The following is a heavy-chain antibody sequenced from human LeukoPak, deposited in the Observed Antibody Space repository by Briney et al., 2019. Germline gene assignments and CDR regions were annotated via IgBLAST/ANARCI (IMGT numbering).Heavy chain of an antibody. CDR1: GSSISSYY. D-gene: IGHD3-22*01. J-gene: IGHJ4*02. CDR3: ARGGVPTYYYDSSGYYYYFDY. V-gene: IGHV4-59*01. CDR2: IYYSGST. Sequence: SETLSLTCTVSGSSISSYYWSWIRQPPGKGLEWIGYIYYSGSTNYNPSLKSRVAISVDTSKNQFSLKLSSVTAADTAVYYCARGGVPTYYYDSSGYYYYFDYWGQGTLVTVSS.